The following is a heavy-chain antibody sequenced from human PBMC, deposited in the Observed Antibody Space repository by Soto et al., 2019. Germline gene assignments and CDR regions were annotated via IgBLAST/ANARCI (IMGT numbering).Heavy chain of an antibody. Sequence: GGSLRLSCIAFGFTFRDYAISWFRQAPGKGLQWVSFIRSNIYDGTTEYAASVKDRFSISRDDSKTIAYLQMDSLKTEDTGVYYCTRVSPDCSDGSCYPLNWGQGTLVTVSS. CDR3: TRVSPDCSDGSCYPLN. V-gene: IGHV3-49*03. CDR1: GFTFRDYA. CDR2: IRSNIYDGTT. J-gene: IGHJ4*02. D-gene: IGHD2-15*01.